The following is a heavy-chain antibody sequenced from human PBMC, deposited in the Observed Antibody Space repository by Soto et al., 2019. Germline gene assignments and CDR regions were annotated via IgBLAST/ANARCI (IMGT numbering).Heavy chain of an antibody. CDR3: ASGTTVTSYGMDV. V-gene: IGHV4-34*01. CDR1: GGSFSGYY. Sequence: QVQLQQWGAGLLKPSETLSLTCAVYGGSFSGYYWSWIRQPPGKGLEWIGEINHSGSTNYNPSLKSRVTISVDTSKNQFSLKLSSVTAADTALYYCASGTTVTSYGMDVWGQGTTVTVSS. CDR2: INHSGST. J-gene: IGHJ6*02. D-gene: IGHD4-17*01.